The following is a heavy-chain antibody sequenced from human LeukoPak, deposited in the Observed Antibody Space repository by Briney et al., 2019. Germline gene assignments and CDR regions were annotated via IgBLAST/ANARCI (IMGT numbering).Heavy chain of an antibody. CDR3: AKRIGAIDDY. CDR2: ISYDGSNK. CDR1: GSTFSGSA. V-gene: IGHV3-30*18. D-gene: IGHD2-2*02. Sequence: PGGSLRLSCAASGSTFSGSAMHWVRQAPGKGLEWVAVISYDGSNKYYADSVKGRFTISRDNSKNTLYLQMNSLRAEDTAVYYCAKRIGAIDDYWGQGTLVTVSS. J-gene: IGHJ4*02.